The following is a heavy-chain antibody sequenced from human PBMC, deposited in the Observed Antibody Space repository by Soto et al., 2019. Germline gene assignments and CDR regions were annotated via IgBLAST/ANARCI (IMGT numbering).Heavy chain of an antibody. J-gene: IGHJ4*02. V-gene: IGHV3-30*04. CDR3: AREGFGSGRAGGFDY. CDR2: ISHDASNK. Sequence: QVQLVESGGGAVQPGRSLTLSCIVSGFSLSNYVLHWVRQAPGKGMEWVALISHDASNKDYADSVKGRFTISRDTSQNTVYLEMSSLRPEDTSVYHCAREGFGSGRAGGFDYWGQGTLVTVSS. D-gene: IGHD6-19*01. CDR1: GFSLSNYV.